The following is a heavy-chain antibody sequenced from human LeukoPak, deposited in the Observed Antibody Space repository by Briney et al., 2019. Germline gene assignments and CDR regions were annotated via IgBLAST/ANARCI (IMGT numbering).Heavy chain of an antibody. Sequence: GGSLRLSCAASGFTFSSYGMHWVRQAPGKGLEWVAFIRYDGSNKYCADSVKGRFTISRDNSKNTLYLQMNSLRAEDTAAYYCAKDSPRIAAAGTEPDYWGQGTLVTVSS. D-gene: IGHD6-13*01. CDR2: IRYDGSNK. CDR3: AKDSPRIAAAGTEPDY. J-gene: IGHJ4*02. V-gene: IGHV3-30*02. CDR1: GFTFSSYG.